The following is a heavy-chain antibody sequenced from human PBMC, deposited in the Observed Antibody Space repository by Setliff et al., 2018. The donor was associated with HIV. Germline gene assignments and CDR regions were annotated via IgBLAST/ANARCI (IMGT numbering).Heavy chain of an antibody. CDR1: GYIFTNYW. J-gene: IGHJ5*02. Sequence: GESLKISCEASGYIFTNYWIGWVRQMPGKGLEWMGVIYPGDSTTRYGPSFQGQVTISADVSINTAYLQWSILKASDTAVYFCARPHSGRGGGAWFDPWGQGTLVTVSS. D-gene: IGHD6-19*01. CDR3: ARPHSGRGGGAWFDP. V-gene: IGHV5-51*01. CDR2: IYPGDSTT.